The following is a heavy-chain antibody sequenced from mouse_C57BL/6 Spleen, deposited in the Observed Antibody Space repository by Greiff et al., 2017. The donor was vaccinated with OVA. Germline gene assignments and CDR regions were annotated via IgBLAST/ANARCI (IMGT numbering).Heavy chain of an antibody. D-gene: IGHD1-1*01. Sequence: EVQLVESGGGLVKPGGSLKLSCAASGFTFSDYGMHWVRQAPEKGLEWVAYISSGSSTIYYADTVKGRFTISRDNAKNTLFLQMTSLRSEDTAMYYCARGYYYGSSYFDYWGQGTTLTVSS. CDR1: GFTFSDYG. CDR3: ARGYYYGSSYFDY. CDR2: ISSGSSTI. V-gene: IGHV5-17*01. J-gene: IGHJ2*01.